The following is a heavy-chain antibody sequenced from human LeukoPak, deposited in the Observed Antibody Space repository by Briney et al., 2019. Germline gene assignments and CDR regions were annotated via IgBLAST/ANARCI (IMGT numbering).Heavy chain of an antibody. CDR2: IYTSGST. CDR3: ARGVVVVAATHDYYYYMDV. D-gene: IGHD2-15*01. V-gene: IGHV4-4*07. Sequence: PSGTLSLTCTVSGGSISSYYWSWIRQPAGKGLEWIGRIYTSGSTNYNPSLKSRVTMSVDTSKNQFSLKLSSVTAADTAVYYCARGVVVVAATHDYYYYMDVWGKGTTVTVSS. CDR1: GGSISSYY. J-gene: IGHJ6*03.